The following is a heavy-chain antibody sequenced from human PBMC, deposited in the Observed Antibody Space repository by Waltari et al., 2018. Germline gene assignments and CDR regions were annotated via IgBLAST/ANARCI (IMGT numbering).Heavy chain of an antibody. D-gene: IGHD2-15*01. Sequence: DVQLLESGGALVQPGGSLRLSCAASGFTFTNNAMMWVRQAPGMGLEYVSGIGTRDEPYYPESVRGRFTISRDRSKNTLYLQMNDLRAEDTAVYYCAKDLVGWALDYWGQGTLVTVSS. V-gene: IGHV3-23*01. CDR3: AKDLVGWALDY. CDR2: IGTRDEP. CDR1: GFTFTNNA. J-gene: IGHJ4*02.